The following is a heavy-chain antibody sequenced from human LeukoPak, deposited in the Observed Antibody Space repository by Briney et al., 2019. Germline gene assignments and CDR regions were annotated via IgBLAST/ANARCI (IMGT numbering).Heavy chain of an antibody. CDR2: IYFSGST. CDR1: GDSISSYY. CDR3: ARVREVGATADWFDP. J-gene: IGHJ5*02. D-gene: IGHD1-26*01. V-gene: IGHV4-59*12. Sequence: SETLSLTCTVSGDSISSYYWSWIRQPPGKGLEWIGYIYFSGSTNYNPSLRSRVTISVDTSKNQFSLKLSSVTAADTAVYYCARVREVGATADWFDPWGQGTLVTVSS.